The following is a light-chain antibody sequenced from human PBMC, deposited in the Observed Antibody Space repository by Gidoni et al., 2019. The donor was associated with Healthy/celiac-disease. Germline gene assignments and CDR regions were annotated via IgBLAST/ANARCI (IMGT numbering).Light chain of an antibody. Sequence: QSALTQPASESGSPGQSITISCTGTSSDVGSYNLVSWYQQHPGKDPKLMIYESSKRPSGVSNRFSGSKSGNTASLTISVLQAEDEADYYCCAYAGSSTFVFGTGTKVTVL. J-gene: IGLJ1*01. CDR2: ESS. V-gene: IGLV2-23*01. CDR1: SSDVGSYNL. CDR3: CAYAGSSTFV.